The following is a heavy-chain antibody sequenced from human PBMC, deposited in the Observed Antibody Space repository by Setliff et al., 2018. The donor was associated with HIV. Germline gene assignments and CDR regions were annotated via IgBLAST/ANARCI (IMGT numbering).Heavy chain of an antibody. CDR1: GYTFTGYY. J-gene: IGHJ6*02. CDR2: INPHSGDT. CDR3: ARAPTLFGVEYYYYFGMDV. V-gene: IGHV1-2*02. Sequence: ASVKVSCKASGYTFTGYYMHWVRQAPRQGLEWMGWINPHSGDTNYAQKFQDRVTMTRDTSVNIAYMQLSRLRSGDAAVYYCARAPTLFGVEYYYYFGMDVWGQGTTVTVSS. D-gene: IGHD3-3*01.